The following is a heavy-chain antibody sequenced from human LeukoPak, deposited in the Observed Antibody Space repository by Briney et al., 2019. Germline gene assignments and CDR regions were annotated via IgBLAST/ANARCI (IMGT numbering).Heavy chain of an antibody. CDR2: IIPIFGTA. J-gene: IGHJ6*02. Sequence: GASVKVSCKASVGTFSSYAISWVRQAPGQGLEWMGGIIPIFGTANYAQKFQGRVTITADESTSTAYMELSSLRSEDTAVYYCASFIEYYGMDVWGQGTTVTVSS. D-gene: IGHD1-26*01. CDR3: ASFIEYYGMDV. V-gene: IGHV1-69*13. CDR1: VGTFSSYA.